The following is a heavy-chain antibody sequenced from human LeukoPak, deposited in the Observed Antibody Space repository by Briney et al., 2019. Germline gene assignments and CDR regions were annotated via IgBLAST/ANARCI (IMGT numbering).Heavy chain of an antibody. D-gene: IGHD3-16*02. CDR1: GGSINSGGYY. V-gene: IGHV4-39*01. J-gene: IGHJ5*02. Sequence: SETLSLTCNVSGGSINSGGYYWGWIRQPPGKGLEWTGSIDYSGSAVYSPSLKSRLTISVDTSKNQFSLRVASVTAADTAVYYCARRTYSYGFRFDLWGQGTLVTVSS. CDR3: ARRTYSYGFRFDL. CDR2: IDYSGSA.